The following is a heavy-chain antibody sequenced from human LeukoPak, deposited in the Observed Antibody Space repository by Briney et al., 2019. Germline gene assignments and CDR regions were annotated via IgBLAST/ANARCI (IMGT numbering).Heavy chain of an antibody. J-gene: IGHJ4*02. CDR1: GFTFSSYW. Sequence: PGGSLRLSCAASGFTFSSYWMSWVRQAPGKGLEWVANIKKDGSEKYYVDSVKGRFTISRDNAKTSLYLHMNSLRAEDTAVYYCATNGDIIVVVAATYFDYWGQGTLVTVSS. CDR3: ATNGDIIVVVAATYFDY. CDR2: IKKDGSEK. D-gene: IGHD2-15*01. V-gene: IGHV3-7*01.